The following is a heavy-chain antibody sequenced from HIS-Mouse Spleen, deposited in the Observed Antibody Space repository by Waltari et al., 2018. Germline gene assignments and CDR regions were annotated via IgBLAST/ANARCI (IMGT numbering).Heavy chain of an antibody. CDR1: GGSISSYY. Sequence: QVQLQESGPGLVKPSETLSLTCTVSGGSISSYYWSWIRQPAGKGREWIGRIYTSGSANYKPSLKSRVTMSVDTSKNQFSLKLSSVTAADTAVYYCARDFHDFWSGYYGGDKKHDAFDIWGQGTMVTVSS. CDR2: IYTSGSA. J-gene: IGHJ3*02. V-gene: IGHV4-4*07. D-gene: IGHD3-3*01. CDR3: ARDFHDFWSGYYGGDKKHDAFDI.